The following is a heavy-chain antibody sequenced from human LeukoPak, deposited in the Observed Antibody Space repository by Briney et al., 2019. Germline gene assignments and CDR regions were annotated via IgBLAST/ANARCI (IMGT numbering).Heavy chain of an antibody. CDR1: GFMFINYW. J-gene: IGHJ3*01. Sequence: GGSLRLSCAASGFMFINYWMHWVRQAPGKGLVWVSRINSDGSTTSYADSVQGRFSISRDNAKNTLYLHMNSLRVEDTAVYYCARDLTYYYFWSAYRDGNGFDPWGQGTMGTVSS. D-gene: IGHD3-3*01. CDR2: INSDGSTT. V-gene: IGHV3-74*01. CDR3: ARDLTYYYFWSAYRDGNGFDP.